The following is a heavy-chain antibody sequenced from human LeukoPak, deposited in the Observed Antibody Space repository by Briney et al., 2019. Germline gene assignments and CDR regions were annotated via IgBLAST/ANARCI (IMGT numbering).Heavy chain of an antibody. J-gene: IGHJ4*02. V-gene: IGHV3-43D*03. CDR3: AKDKGYSSSYFDY. D-gene: IGHD6-13*01. CDR2: ISWDGGST. Sequence: GGSLRLSCAASGFTFDDYAMHWVRQAPGKGLEWVSLISWDGGSTYYADSVRGRFTISRDNSKNSLYLQMNSLRAEDTALYYCAKDKGYSSSYFDYWGQGTLVTVSS. CDR1: GFTFDDYA.